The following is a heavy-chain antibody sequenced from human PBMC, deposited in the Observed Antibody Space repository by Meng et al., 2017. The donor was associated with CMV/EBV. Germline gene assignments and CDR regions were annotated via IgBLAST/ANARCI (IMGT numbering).Heavy chain of an antibody. CDR2: IYPGDSDT. CDR3: ARQTRDDSSGWYAFDY. D-gene: IGHD6-19*01. V-gene: IGHV5-51*01. Sequence: GESLKISCKGSGYSFTSYWIGWVRQMPGKGLEWMGIIYPGDSDTRYSPSFQGQVTISADKSISTAYLQWSSLKASDTAMYYCARQTRDDSSGWYAFDYWGQGTLVTVSS. CDR1: GYSFTSYW. J-gene: IGHJ4*02.